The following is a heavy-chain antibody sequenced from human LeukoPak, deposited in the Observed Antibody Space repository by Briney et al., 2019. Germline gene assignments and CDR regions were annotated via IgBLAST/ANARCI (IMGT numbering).Heavy chain of an antibody. CDR1: GFTFSSYW. Sequence: QSGGSLRLSCAASGFTFSSYWMYWVRQAPGKGLVWVAHINSDGSNTNYADSVKGRLTISRDNAENMVYLQMNSLGAEDTAVYYCTRVRGESPRRFDPWGQGTLVTVSS. CDR2: INSDGSNT. CDR3: TRVRGESPRRFDP. D-gene: IGHD3-10*01. V-gene: IGHV3-74*01. J-gene: IGHJ5*02.